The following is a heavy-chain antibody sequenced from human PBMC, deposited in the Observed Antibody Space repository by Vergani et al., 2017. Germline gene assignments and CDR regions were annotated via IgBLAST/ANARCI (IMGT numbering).Heavy chain of an antibody. J-gene: IGHJ5*02. CDR2: INPNSGGT. CDR1: GYTFTGYY. Sequence: QVQLVQSGAEVKKPGASVKVSCKASGYTFTGYYMHWVRQAPGQGLEWMGWINPNSGGTNYAQKFQGRVTMTRYTSISTAYMELSRLRSDDTAVYYCAREGRGMVVTTNWFDPWGQGTLVTVSS. CDR3: AREGRGMVVTTNWFDP. D-gene: IGHD2-21*02. V-gene: IGHV1-2*02.